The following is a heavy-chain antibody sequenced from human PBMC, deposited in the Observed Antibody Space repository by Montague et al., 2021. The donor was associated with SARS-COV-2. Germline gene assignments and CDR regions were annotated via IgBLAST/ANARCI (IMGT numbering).Heavy chain of an antibody. Sequence: TLSLTCTVSGGSISSGGYYWSWIRQHPGKGLEWIGYIYYSGSTYYNPSLKSRVTISVDTSKNQFSLKLSSVTAADTAVYYCARASEKKTIFGVVISYFDYWGQGTLVTVSS. D-gene: IGHD3-3*01. CDR3: ARASEKKTIFGVVISYFDY. CDR2: IYYSGST. V-gene: IGHV4-31*03. J-gene: IGHJ4*02. CDR1: GGSISSGGYY.